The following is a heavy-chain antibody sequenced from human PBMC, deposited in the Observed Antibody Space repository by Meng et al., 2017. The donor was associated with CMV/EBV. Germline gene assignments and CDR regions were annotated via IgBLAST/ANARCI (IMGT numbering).Heavy chain of an antibody. CDR1: AGAISSYY. CDR2: IYYNGNT. V-gene: IGHV4-59*01. Sequence: SETLSLTCTVSAGAISSYYWTWIRQPPGKGLEWVGYIYYNGNTNYNPSLKSRVTISVDTSKNQFSLKMSYVTAADTAVYYCAGGGTDYWSGYVWFDPWGQGTLVTVSS. CDR3: AGGGTDYWSGYVWFDP. J-gene: IGHJ5*02. D-gene: IGHD3-3*01.